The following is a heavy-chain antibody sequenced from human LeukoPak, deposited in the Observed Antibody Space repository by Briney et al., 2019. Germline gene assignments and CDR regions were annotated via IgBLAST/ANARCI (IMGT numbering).Heavy chain of an antibody. CDR1: GDFITAYY. Sequence: KPSETLSLTCSVSGDFITAYYWSWIRQSPGKGLEWIGYVYYTGSTEYNPSLRSRVTISLEKSKHQFSLNLTSVTAADTAVYYCASNTGTVFDYWGQGALVTVSS. CDR2: VYYTGST. CDR3: ASNTGTVFDY. J-gene: IGHJ4*02. V-gene: IGHV4-59*01. D-gene: IGHD7-27*01.